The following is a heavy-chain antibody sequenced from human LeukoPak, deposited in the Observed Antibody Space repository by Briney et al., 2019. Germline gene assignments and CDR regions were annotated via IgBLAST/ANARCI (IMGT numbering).Heavy chain of an antibody. CDR1: GFTFSSYG. Sequence: PGGSLRLSCAASGFTFSSYGMHWVRQAPGKGLEWVAAISYDGSNKYYADSVKGRFTISRDNSKNTLYLQMNSLRAEDTAVYYCAKGFPGYSSGWYPVDYYYYYMDVWGKGTTVTVSS. J-gene: IGHJ6*03. CDR3: AKGFPGYSSGWYPVDYYYYYMDV. V-gene: IGHV3-30*18. CDR2: ISYDGSNK. D-gene: IGHD6-19*01.